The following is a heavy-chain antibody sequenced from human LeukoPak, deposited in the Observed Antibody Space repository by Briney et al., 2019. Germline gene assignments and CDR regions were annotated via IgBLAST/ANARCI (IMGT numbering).Heavy chain of an antibody. V-gene: IGHV3-7*03. Sequence: GGSLRLSCTASGFTFGDYAMSWFRQAPGKGLEWVASIKEDESEKYYVDSVKGRFTISRDNAKKSLYLQMDDLRAEDTAFYYCARYNFYSDYYTRNFDHWGQGTLVTVSS. J-gene: IGHJ4*02. CDR1: GFTFGDYA. CDR3: ARYNFYSDYYTRNFDH. D-gene: IGHD3-3*01. CDR2: IKEDESEK.